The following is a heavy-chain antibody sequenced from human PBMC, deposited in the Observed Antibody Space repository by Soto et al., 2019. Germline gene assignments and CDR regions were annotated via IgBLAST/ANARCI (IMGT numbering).Heavy chain of an antibody. Sequence: QVQLQESGPGLVKPSETLSLTCTVSGGSVSSGSYYWSWIRQPPGKGLEWIGYIYYSGSTNYNPSLKSRVNISVDTSKNQFSLKLSSVTAADTAVYYCARDRDYGDYTDAFDIWGQGTMVTVSS. CDR1: GGSVSSGSYY. V-gene: IGHV4-61*01. J-gene: IGHJ3*02. CDR2: IYYSGST. CDR3: ARDRDYGDYTDAFDI. D-gene: IGHD4-17*01.